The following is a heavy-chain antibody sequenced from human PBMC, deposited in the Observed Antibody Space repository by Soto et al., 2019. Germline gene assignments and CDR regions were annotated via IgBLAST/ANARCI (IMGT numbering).Heavy chain of an antibody. V-gene: IGHV5-51*01. Sequence: PGESLKISCKGSGYSFTSYWIGWVRQMPGKGLEWMGIIYPGDSDTRYSPSFQGQVTISADKSISTAYLQWSSLKASDTAMYYCARRGDHCSGGSCYYYFDYWGQGTLVTVSS. D-gene: IGHD2-15*01. CDR1: GYSFTSYW. CDR2: IYPGDSDT. CDR3: ARRGDHCSGGSCYYYFDY. J-gene: IGHJ4*02.